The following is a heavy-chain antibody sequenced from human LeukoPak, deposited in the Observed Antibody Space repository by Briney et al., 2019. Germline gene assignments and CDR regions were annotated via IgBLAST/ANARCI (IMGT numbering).Heavy chain of an antibody. V-gene: IGHV3-23*01. J-gene: IGHJ5*02. CDR1: GFTFSSYA. CDR2: ISWSGGST. D-gene: IGHD1-26*01. CDR3: AIDLSGGS. Sequence: GGSLRLSCVASGFTFSSYAMNWVRQAPGKGLEWVSTISWSGGSTYYADSVKGRFTISRDNSKSTLYLHMNSLRAEDTAVYYCAIDLSGGSWGQGTLVTVSS.